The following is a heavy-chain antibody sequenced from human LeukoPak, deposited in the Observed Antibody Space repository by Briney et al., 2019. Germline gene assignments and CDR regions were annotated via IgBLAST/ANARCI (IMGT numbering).Heavy chain of an antibody. Sequence: ASVKVSCKASGGTFSSYAISWVRQAPGQGLEWMGGIIPIFGTANYAQKFQGRVTITADESTSTAYMELSRLRSDDTAVYYCARDLAHYYGMDVWGQGTTVTVSS. V-gene: IGHV1-69*13. CDR1: GGTFSSYA. D-gene: IGHD3-16*01. CDR3: ARDLAHYYGMDV. CDR2: IIPIFGTA. J-gene: IGHJ6*02.